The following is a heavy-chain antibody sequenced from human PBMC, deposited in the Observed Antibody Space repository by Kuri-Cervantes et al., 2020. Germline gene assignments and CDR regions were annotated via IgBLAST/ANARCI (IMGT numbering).Heavy chain of an antibody. D-gene: IGHD5-12*01. CDR2: IKQDGSEK. CDR1: GFTFSSYW. V-gene: IGHV3-7*01. CDR3: ARGSTGYGNFDY. J-gene: IGHJ4*02. Sequence: GESLKISCAASGFTFSSYWMSWVRQAPGKGLEWVANIKQDGSEKYYVDSVKGRFTISRDNAKNSLYLQMNSLRAEDTAVYYCARGSTGYGNFDYWGRGTLVTVSS.